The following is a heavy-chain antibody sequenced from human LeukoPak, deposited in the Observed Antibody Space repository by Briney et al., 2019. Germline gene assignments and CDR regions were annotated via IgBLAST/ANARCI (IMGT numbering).Heavy chain of an antibody. J-gene: IGHJ6*02. Sequence: ASVKVSCKASGYTFTSYGISWVRQAPGQGLEWMGWISAYNGNTNYAQKLQGRVTMTTDTSTSTTYMELRSLRSDDTAVYYCARDWGRQLVPQNYYGMDVWGQGTTVTVSS. CDR3: ARDWGRQLVPQNYYGMDV. D-gene: IGHD6-13*01. CDR2: ISAYNGNT. V-gene: IGHV1-18*01. CDR1: GYTFTSYG.